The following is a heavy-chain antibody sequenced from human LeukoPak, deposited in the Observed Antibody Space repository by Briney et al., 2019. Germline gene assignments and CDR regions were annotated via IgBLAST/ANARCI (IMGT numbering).Heavy chain of an antibody. Sequence: PSETLSLTCTVSGGSISGFFWSWIRQPPGKGLEWIGYIYYSGTTSYNPSLRSRVTISLDTSKSQFSLNLTSVTAADTAIYYCARTYAFHIWGQGTTVTVS. CDR3: ARTYAFHI. CDR1: GGSISGFF. V-gene: IGHV4-59*01. J-gene: IGHJ3*02. CDR2: IYYSGTT.